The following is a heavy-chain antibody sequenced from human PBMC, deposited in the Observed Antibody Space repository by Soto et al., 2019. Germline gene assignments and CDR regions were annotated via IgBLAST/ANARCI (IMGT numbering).Heavy chain of an antibody. J-gene: IGHJ4*02. D-gene: IGHD3-10*01. CDR3: AKELWFGQRVFDF. CDR1: GFTFKNYA. V-gene: IGHV3-30-3*01. Sequence: QVQLVESGGGVVQPGRSLRLSCAASGFTFKNYAMHWVRQAPGKGLEWVAVISYDGSIEFYADSVKGRFTISRDDFKNTMFLQMGSLRDEDTAVYYCAKELWFGQRVFDFWGQGTLVTVSS. CDR2: ISYDGSIE.